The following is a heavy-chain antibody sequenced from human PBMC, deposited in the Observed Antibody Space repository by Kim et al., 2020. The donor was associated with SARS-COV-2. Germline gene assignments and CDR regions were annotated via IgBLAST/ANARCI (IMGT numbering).Heavy chain of an antibody. CDR2: IKQDGSEK. J-gene: IGHJ4*02. V-gene: IGHV3-7*01. CDR1: GFTFSFYW. D-gene: IGHD6-13*01. CDR3: ARVESSSCYFLY. Sequence: GGSLRLSCAASGFTFSFYWMSWVRQAPGKGLEWVANIKQDGSEKYYVDSVKGRFTISRDNAKNSLYLQMNSLRAEDTAVYYCARVESSSCYFLYWGQGTLVTVSS.